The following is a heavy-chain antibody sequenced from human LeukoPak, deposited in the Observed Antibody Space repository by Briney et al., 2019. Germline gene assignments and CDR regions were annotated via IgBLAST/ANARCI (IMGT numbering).Heavy chain of an antibody. V-gene: IGHV3-64*01. CDR1: GFTFSSYA. Sequence: GGSLRLSCAASGFTFSSYAMHWVRQAPGKGLEYVSAISSNGGSTYYANSVKGRFTISRDNSKNTLYLQMGSLRAEDMAVYYCARTYGDPSWNAFDIWGQGTMVTVSS. D-gene: IGHD4-17*01. CDR2: ISSNGGST. J-gene: IGHJ3*02. CDR3: ARTYGDPSWNAFDI.